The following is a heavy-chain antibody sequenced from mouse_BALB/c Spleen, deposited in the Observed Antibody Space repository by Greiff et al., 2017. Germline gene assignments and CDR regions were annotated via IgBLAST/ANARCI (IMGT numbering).Heavy chain of an antibody. Sequence: VQLKQSGPELVKPGASVKMSCKASGYTFTSYVMHWVKQKPGQGLEWIGYINPYNDGTKYNEKFKGKATLTSDKSSSTAYMELSSLTSEDSAVYYCARRTATGWYFDVWGEGTTVTVSS. V-gene: IGHV1-14*01. J-gene: IGHJ1*01. CDR1: GYTFTSYV. CDR3: ARRTATGWYFDV. CDR2: INPYNDGT. D-gene: IGHD1-2*01.